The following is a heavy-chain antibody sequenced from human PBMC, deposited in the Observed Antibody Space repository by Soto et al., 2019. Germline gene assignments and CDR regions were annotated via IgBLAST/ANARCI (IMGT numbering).Heavy chain of an antibody. CDR2: VYYGGAIFYSGNI. D-gene: IGHD3-3*02. V-gene: IGHV4-39*01. Sequence: SETLSLTCTVSGDSISSSNSHWGWTRQPPGKGLEYIGSVYYGGAIFYSGNIYYNPSLKSRVTISVDTSKNQFSLRLSSVTAADTGVYYCVRYDRINMKPYSPEGFHIWGQGTIVNVS. CDR3: VRYDRINMKPYSPEGFHI. J-gene: IGHJ3*02. CDR1: GDSISSSNSH.